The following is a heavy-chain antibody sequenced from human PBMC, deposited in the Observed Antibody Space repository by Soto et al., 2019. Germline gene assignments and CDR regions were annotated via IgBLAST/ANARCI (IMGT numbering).Heavy chain of an antibody. J-gene: IGHJ4*02. V-gene: IGHV3-30*18. D-gene: IGHD3-10*01. CDR1: GLTFKSYG. CDR2: ISYDGSNK. CDR3: AKDLRYGSGSYGLDY. Sequence: GGSLRISCAASGLTFKSYGRHWVRQAPGKGLEWVAVISYDGSNKYYADSVKGRFTISRDNSKNTLYLQMNSLRAEDTAVYYCAKDLRYGSGSYGLDYWGQGTLVTVYS.